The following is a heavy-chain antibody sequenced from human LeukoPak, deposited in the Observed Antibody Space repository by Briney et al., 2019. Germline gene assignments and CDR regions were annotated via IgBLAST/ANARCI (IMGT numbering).Heavy chain of an antibody. Sequence: PSETLSLTCAVYGGSFSGYYWSWIRQPPGKGLEWIGEINHSGSTNYNPSLKSRVTISVDTSKNQFSLKLSSVTAADTAVYYCARGGQWLASYYFDYWGQGTLVTVSS. D-gene: IGHD6-19*01. CDR3: ARGGQWLASYYFDY. CDR1: GGSFSGYY. V-gene: IGHV4-34*01. CDR2: INHSGST. J-gene: IGHJ4*02.